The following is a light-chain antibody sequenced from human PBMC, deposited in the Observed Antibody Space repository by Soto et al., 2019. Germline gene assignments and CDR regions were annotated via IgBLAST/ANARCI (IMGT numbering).Light chain of an antibody. V-gene: IGKV3-15*01. CDR2: GAS. CDR1: QSVSSN. J-gene: IGKJ3*01. Sequence: EIVMTQSPATLSVSPGERATLSCRASQSVSSNLAWYQQKPGQAPRLLIYGASTRATGIPARFSGSGSETEFTLYISSLQSEDFAGYYCQQYNNWPLFGPGTKVDIK. CDR3: QQYNNWPL.